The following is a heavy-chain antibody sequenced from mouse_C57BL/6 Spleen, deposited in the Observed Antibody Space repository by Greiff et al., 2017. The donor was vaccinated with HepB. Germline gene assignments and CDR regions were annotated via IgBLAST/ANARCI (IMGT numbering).Heavy chain of an antibody. D-gene: IGHD2-4*01. CDR2: INYDGSST. CDR3: ARGNYDGPYYFDY. V-gene: IGHV5-16*01. Sequence: EVKLVVSEGGLVQPGSSMKLSCTASGFTFSDYYMAWVRQVPEKGLEWVANINYDGSSTYYLDSLKSRFIISRDNAKNILYLQMSSLKSEDTATYYCARGNYDGPYYFDYWGQGTTLTVSS. CDR1: GFTFSDYY. J-gene: IGHJ2*01.